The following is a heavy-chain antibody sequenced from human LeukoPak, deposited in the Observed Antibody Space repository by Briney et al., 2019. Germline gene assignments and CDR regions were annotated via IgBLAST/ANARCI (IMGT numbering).Heavy chain of an antibody. J-gene: IGHJ6*03. CDR1: GGTFSSYA. CDR2: IIPIFGTA. D-gene: IGHD6-6*01. CDR3: ARAHSSSSNYYYYYYMDV. V-gene: IGHV1-69*05. Sequence: SVKVSCKAPGGTFSSYAISWVRQAPGQGLEWMGGIIPIFGTANYAQKFQGRVTITTDESTSTAYMELSSLRSEDTAVYYCARAHSSSSNYYYYYYMDVWGKGTTVTVSS.